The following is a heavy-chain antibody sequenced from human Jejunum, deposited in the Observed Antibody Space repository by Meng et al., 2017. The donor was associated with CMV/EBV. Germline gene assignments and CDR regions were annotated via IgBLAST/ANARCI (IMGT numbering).Heavy chain of an antibody. Sequence: SGFTFGTYGMSGVRQAPGKGLEWVSGFRTSGGATFYADSVQGRFTLSRDQSNSTLYLQMNSLRADDTAIYYCAKDGSRSSSWQRFDSWGQGTLVTVSS. J-gene: IGHJ4*02. D-gene: IGHD6-13*01. CDR1: GFTFGTYG. CDR2: FRTSGGAT. CDR3: AKDGSRSSSWQRFDS. V-gene: IGHV3-23*01.